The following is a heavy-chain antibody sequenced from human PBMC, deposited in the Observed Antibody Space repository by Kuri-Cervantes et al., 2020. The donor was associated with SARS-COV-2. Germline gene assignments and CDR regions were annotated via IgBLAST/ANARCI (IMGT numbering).Heavy chain of an antibody. CDR1: GFTFSSYA. CDR3: ARSRIAAAGYNWFDP. Sequence: GGSLRLSCAASGFTFSSYAMHWVRQAPGKGLEWVAVISYDGSNKYYADSVKGRFTISRDNSKNTLYLQMNSLRAEDTAVYYCARSRIAAAGYNWFDPWGQGTLVTVSS. CDR2: ISYDGSNK. D-gene: IGHD6-13*01. V-gene: IGHV3-30-3*01. J-gene: IGHJ5*02.